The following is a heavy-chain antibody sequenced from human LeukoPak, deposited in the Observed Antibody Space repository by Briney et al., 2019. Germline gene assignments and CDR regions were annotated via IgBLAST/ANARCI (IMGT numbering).Heavy chain of an antibody. V-gene: IGHV4-31*03. D-gene: IGHD2-15*01. Sequence: SETLSLTCTVSGGSISSGGYYWSWLRQRPGKGLEWIGYIYYSGSTNYNPSLKSRVTISVDTSKNQFSLKLSSVTAAATAVYYCARVASGVGYNWFYPSGQESLVTVSS. J-gene: IGHJ5*02. CDR1: GGSISSGGYY. CDR3: ARVASGVGYNWFYP. CDR2: IYYSGST.